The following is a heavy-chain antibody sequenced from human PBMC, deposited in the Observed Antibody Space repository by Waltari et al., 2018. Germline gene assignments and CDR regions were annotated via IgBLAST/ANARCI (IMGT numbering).Heavy chain of an antibody. Sequence: EVQLVESGGGLVQPGGSLRLSCAASGFTFSSYWMSWVRQAPGKGLEGVANIKQDGSEKYYVDSVKGRFTISRDNAKNSLYLQMNSLRAEDTAVYYCARLITGTIFSLDWYFDLWGRGTLVTVSS. CDR3: ARLITGTIFSLDWYFDL. CDR2: IKQDGSEK. D-gene: IGHD1-7*01. V-gene: IGHV3-7*01. J-gene: IGHJ2*01. CDR1: GFTFSSYW.